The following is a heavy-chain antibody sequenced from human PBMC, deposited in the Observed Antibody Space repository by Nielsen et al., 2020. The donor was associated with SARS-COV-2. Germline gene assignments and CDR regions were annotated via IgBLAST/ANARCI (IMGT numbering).Heavy chain of an antibody. CDR1: GYTFTGYY. Sequence: ASVKVSCKASGYTFTGYYMHWVRQAPGQGLEWMGWINPSSGGTNYAQKFQGRVTITRDTSASTAYMELSSLRSEDTAVYYCARGIYGSGWYYGMDVWGQGTTVTVSS. CDR3: ARGIYGSGWYYGMDV. J-gene: IGHJ6*02. V-gene: IGHV1-2*02. CDR2: INPSSGGT. D-gene: IGHD3-10*01.